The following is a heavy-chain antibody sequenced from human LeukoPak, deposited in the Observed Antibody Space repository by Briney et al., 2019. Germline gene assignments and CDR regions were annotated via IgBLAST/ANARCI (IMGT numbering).Heavy chain of an antibody. Sequence: PSETLSLTCTVSGYSINNGYFWGGIRQPPGKGLEYIGTVFHSGDTYYNPSLKSRVTISLDTSTNEISLKLRSATAADTAVYYCVRGLRSGSNYFFYGMDVWGKGTTVTVSS. CDR3: VRGLRSGSNYFFYGMDV. V-gene: IGHV4-38-2*02. CDR2: VFHSGDT. D-gene: IGHD3-10*01. CDR1: GYSINNGYF. J-gene: IGHJ6*04.